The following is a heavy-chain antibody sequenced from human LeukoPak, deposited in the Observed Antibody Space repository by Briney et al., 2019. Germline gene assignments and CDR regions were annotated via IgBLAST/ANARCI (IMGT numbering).Heavy chain of an antibody. CDR2: ISYSGAT. Sequence: SEALSLTCTVSGVSIRSSVPIGSSMLYWAWVRQPPGKGLEWIGDISYSGATYYSPSLKSRLTISVDTSKNQFSLTLTSVTAADTAVYFCAREYGYEGRSFDHWGQGTLVTVSS. V-gene: IGHV4-39*07. CDR3: AREYGYEGRSFDH. CDR1: GVSIRSSVPIGSSMLY. J-gene: IGHJ4*02. D-gene: IGHD5-12*01.